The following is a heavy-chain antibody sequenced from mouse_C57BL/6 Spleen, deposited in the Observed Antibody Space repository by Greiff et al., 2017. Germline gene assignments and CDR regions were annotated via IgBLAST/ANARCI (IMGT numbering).Heavy chain of an antibody. CDR3: TRAALYAMDY. Sequence: EVKLVESGEGLVKPGGSLKLSCAASGFTFSSSAMSWVRQTPEQRLEWVAYISSGGDYIYSADPVKGRFTISRDHARNNLYLQMSSLKSEDTAMYYCTRAALYAMDYWGQGTSGTVAS. V-gene: IGHV5-9-1*02. CDR1: GFTFSSSA. J-gene: IGHJ4*01. CDR2: ISSGGDYI.